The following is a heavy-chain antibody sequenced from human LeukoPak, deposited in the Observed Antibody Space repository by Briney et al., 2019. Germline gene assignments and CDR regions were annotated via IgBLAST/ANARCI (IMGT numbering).Heavy chain of an antibody. D-gene: IGHD1-7*01. V-gene: IGHV1-2*02. CDR1: GYTFTGYY. CDR2: INPNSGGT. Sequence: GASVKVSCKASGYTFTGYYMHWVRQAPGQGLEWMGWINPNSGGTNYAQKFQGRVTMTRDTSISTAYMELSRLRSDDTAVYYCATLGTLELPVINYYYYMDVWGKGTTVTVSS. J-gene: IGHJ6*03. CDR3: ATLGTLELPVINYYYYMDV.